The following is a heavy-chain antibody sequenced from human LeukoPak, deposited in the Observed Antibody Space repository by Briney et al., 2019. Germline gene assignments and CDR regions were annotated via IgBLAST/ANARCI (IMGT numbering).Heavy chain of an antibody. V-gene: IGHV1-18*01. Sequence: ASVKVSCKASGGTFSSYAISWVRQAPGQGLEWMGWISAYNGNTNYAQKLQGRVTMTTDTSTSTAYMELRSLRSDDTAVYYCARTQRGGYYDSSGYYGDYWGQGTLVTVSS. D-gene: IGHD3-22*01. CDR3: ARTQRGGYYDSSGYYGDY. CDR1: GGTFSSYA. CDR2: ISAYNGNT. J-gene: IGHJ4*02.